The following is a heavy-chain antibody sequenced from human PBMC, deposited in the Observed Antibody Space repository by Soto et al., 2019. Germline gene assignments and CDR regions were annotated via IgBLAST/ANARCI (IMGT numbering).Heavy chain of an antibody. Sequence: PGGSLRLSCAASGFTFSSYSMNWVRQAPGKGLEWVSSISSSSSYIYYADSVKGRFTISRDNAKNSLYLQMNSLRAEDTAVYYCARGTGTTTYYYYGMDVWGQGTTLTV. J-gene: IGHJ6*02. CDR3: ARGTGTTTYYYYGMDV. V-gene: IGHV3-21*01. CDR1: GFTFSSYS. D-gene: IGHD1-1*01. CDR2: ISSSSSYI.